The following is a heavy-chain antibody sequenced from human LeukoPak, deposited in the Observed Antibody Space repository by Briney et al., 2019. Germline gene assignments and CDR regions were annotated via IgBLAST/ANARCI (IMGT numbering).Heavy chain of an antibody. Sequence: GGSLRLSCAASGFSLSGYGMHWVRQAPGKGLEWVAVVSYDGSKKYYADSVKGRFTISRDNSKNTQYLEMNSLKVEDTAVYYCARVRAAHYYDYWGQGTLVTVPS. V-gene: IGHV3-30-3*01. J-gene: IGHJ4*02. CDR2: VSYDGSKK. CDR3: ARVRAAHYYDY. D-gene: IGHD6-6*01. CDR1: GFSLSGYG.